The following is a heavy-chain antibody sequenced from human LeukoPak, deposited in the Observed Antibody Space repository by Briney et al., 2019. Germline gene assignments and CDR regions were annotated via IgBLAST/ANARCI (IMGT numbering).Heavy chain of an antibody. CDR1: GGSFSGYY. D-gene: IGHD3-10*01. Sequence: SETLTLTCAVYGGSFSGYYWSWIRQPPGKGLEWIGEINHSGSTNYNPSLKRRVTISVDTSKNQFSLKLSSVTAADTAVYYCARRVGTYYYGSGSYYPPDYWGQRTLVTVSS. CDR2: INHSGST. V-gene: IGHV4-34*01. J-gene: IGHJ4*02. CDR3: ARRVGTYYYGSGSYYPPDY.